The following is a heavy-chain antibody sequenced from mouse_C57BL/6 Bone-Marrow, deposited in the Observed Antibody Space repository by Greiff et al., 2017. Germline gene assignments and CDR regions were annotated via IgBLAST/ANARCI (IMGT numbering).Heavy chain of an antibody. V-gene: IGHV6-6*01. J-gene: IGHJ3*01. CDR2: IRNKANNHAT. Sequence: DVMLVESGGGLVQPGGSMKLSCAASGFTFSDAWMDWVRQSPEKGLEWVAEIRNKANNHATYYAESVKGRFTISRDDSKSSVYLQMNSLRAEDTGIYYCTRSLSQATSFAYGGQGTLVTVSA. CDR3: TRSLSQATSFAY. CDR1: GFTFSDAW. D-gene: IGHD3-2*02.